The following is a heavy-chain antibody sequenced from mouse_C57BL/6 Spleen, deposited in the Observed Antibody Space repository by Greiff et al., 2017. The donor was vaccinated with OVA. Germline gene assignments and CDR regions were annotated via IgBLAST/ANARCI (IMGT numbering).Heavy chain of an antibody. CDR1: GYTFTSYW. V-gene: IGHV1-55*01. J-gene: IGHJ3*01. CDR2: IYPGSGST. D-gene: IGHD1-1*01. Sequence: QVQLQQPGAELVKPGASVKMSCKASGYTFTSYWITWVKQRPGQGLEWIGDIYPGSGSTNYNEKFKSKAPLTVDTSSSTAYMQLSSLTSEDSAVYYCARAVSSPAWFAYWGQGTLVTVSA. CDR3: ARAVSSPAWFAY.